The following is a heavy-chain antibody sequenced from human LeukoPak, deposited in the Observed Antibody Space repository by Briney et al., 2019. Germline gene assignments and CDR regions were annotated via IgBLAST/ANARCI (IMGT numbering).Heavy chain of an antibody. Sequence: SVKVSCKASGGTFSSYAISWVRQAPGQGLEWMGGIIPIFGTASYAQKFQGRVTITTDESTSTAYMELSSLRSEDTAVYYCARGGLGYSNPTIDYWGQGTLVTVSS. CDR1: GGTFSSYA. V-gene: IGHV1-69*05. D-gene: IGHD4-11*01. CDR3: ARGGLGYSNPTIDY. J-gene: IGHJ4*02. CDR2: IIPIFGTA.